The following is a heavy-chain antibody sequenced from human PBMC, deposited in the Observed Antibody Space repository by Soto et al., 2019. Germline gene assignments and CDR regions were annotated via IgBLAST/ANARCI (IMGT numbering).Heavy chain of an antibody. Sequence: SSETLSLTCTVSGGSISSGENFWNWIRQSPGKGLGWIGYIHHSGSTYYNPSLKSRLTISVDTSKNQISLKLNSVTAADTAVYYCARDTGTYPYDFDYWGQGTLVTVSS. CDR2: IHHSGST. CDR3: ARDTGTYPYDFDY. V-gene: IGHV4-30-4*01. CDR1: GGSISSGENF. J-gene: IGHJ4*02. D-gene: IGHD1-26*01.